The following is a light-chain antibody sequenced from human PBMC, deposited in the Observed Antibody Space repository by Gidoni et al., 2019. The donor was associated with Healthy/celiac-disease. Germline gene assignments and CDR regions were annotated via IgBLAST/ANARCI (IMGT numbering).Light chain of an antibody. CDR1: QGVNSN. J-gene: IGKJ4*01. CDR2: GSS. V-gene: IGKV3-15*01. Sequence: EIVMTQSPANLSVAPGERATLSCRASQGVNSNVAWDQQKPGPAPRLLIYGSSTRATVIPAMFGGSGSGTEFTLTISSLQSEDFAVYYCQRYNNWPSLTFGGGTKVEIK. CDR3: QRYNNWPSLT.